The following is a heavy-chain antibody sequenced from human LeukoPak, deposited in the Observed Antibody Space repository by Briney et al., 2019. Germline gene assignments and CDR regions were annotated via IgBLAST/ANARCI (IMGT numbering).Heavy chain of an antibody. V-gene: IGHV3-23*01. CDR1: GFTFSSYA. D-gene: IGHD3-3*01. J-gene: IGHJ4*02. Sequence: GSLRLSCAASGFTFSSYAMSWVRQAPGKGLEWVSAISGSGGSTYYADSVKGRFTISRDNSKNTLYLQMNSLRAEDTAVYYCAKDVSAGTYYDFWSGYYKIDYFDYWGQGTLVTVSS. CDR3: AKDVSAGTYYDFWSGYYKIDYFDY. CDR2: ISGSGGST.